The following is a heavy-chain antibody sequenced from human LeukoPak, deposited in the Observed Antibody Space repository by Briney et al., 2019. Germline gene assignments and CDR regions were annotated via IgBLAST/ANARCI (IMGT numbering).Heavy chain of an antibody. CDR1: GYTFTSYG. CDR2: ISAYNGNT. Sequence: GASVKVSCKASGYTFTSYGISWVRQAPGQGLEWMGWISAYNGNTNYAQKLQGRVTMTTDTSTSTAYMELRSLRSDDTAVYYCARVKTTVTSRVGSGIGVASYFDYWGQGTLVTVSS. D-gene: IGHD4-11*01. J-gene: IGHJ4*02. CDR3: ARVKTTVTSRVGSGIGVASYFDY. V-gene: IGHV1-18*01.